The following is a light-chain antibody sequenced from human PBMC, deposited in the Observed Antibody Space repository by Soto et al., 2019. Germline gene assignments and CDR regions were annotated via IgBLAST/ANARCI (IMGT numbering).Light chain of an antibody. CDR3: QHYNSYSEA. J-gene: IGKJ1*01. CDR1: QSVRSNF. CDR2: GAH. Sequence: VLTQSPGTLSLSPVERATLSCRASQSVRSNFLAWYQQKPGQAPRLLIYGAHNRATGITDRFSGSGSGTEFTLTISSLQPDDFATYYYQHYNSYSEAVGPRTQVDIK. V-gene: IGKV3-20*01.